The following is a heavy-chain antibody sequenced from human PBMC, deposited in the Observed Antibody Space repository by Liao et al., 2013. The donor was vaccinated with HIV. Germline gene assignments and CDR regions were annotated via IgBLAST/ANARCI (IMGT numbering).Heavy chain of an antibody. CDR1: GGSMSTYY. Sequence: QVQLQESGPGLVKPSETLSLTCTVSGGSMSTYYWSWIRQPAGKGLEWIGRIYTSGSTNYNPSLKSRVTMSVDTSKNQFSLKLSSVTAADTAVYYCAIALWNYDSRGYYFTDAFDIWGQGTMVTVSS. CDR3: AIALWNYDSRGYYFTDAFDI. J-gene: IGHJ3*02. D-gene: IGHD3-22*01. CDR2: IYTSGST. V-gene: IGHV4-4*07.